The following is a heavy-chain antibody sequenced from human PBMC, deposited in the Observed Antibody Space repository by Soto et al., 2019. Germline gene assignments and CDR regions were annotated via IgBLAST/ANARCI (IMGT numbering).Heavy chain of an antibody. CDR1: GFTFSGYW. CDR3: ARDGYFYDSNGYFDY. V-gene: IGHV3-74*01. J-gene: IGHJ4*02. Sequence: PGGSLRLSCAASGFTFSGYWMYWVRQSPGKGLVWVSRIDGDGTSTGYADSVKGRFTISRDNAKNTLYLQMNSLRAEDTAVYYCARDGYFYDSNGYFDYWGQGTLVTVSS. D-gene: IGHD3-22*01. CDR2: IDGDGTST.